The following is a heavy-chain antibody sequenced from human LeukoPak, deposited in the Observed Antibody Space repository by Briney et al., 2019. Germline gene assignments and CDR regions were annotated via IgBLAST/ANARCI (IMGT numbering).Heavy chain of an antibody. CDR1: GYTFTGYY. V-gene: IGHV1-2*02. D-gene: IGHD2-8*01. J-gene: IGHJ5*02. CDR3: ARASRYCTNGVCSWFDP. Sequence: ASVKVSCKASGYTFTGYYMHWVRQAPGQGLEWMGWINPNSGGTNYAQKFQGRVTMTRDTSISTAYMELSRLRSDDTAVYYCARASRYCTNGVCSWFDPWGQGTLVTVSS. CDR2: INPNSGGT.